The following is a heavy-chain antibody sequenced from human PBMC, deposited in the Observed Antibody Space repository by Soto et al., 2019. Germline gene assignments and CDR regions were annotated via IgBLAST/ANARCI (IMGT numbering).Heavy chain of an antibody. Sequence: QVQLVESGGGVVQPGRSLRLSCAASGFTFSSYAMHWVRQAPGKGLEWVAVISYDGSNEYYADYVKGRFTIPRDNSQNTWYKQMNTLRAEDTAVYYCAREDPLTTALDYWGQGTLVTVSS. CDR1: GFTFSSYA. J-gene: IGHJ4*02. D-gene: IGHD4-17*01. V-gene: IGHV3-30-3*01. CDR2: ISYDGSNE. CDR3: AREDPLTTALDY.